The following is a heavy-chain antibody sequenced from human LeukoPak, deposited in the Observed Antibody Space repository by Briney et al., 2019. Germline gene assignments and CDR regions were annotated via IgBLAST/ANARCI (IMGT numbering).Heavy chain of an antibody. J-gene: IGHJ4*02. CDR2: MSASGGGT. CDR3: ATFYGGATFDF. V-gene: IGHV3-23*01. Sequence: PGGSLRLSCAASGFTFTTYPMSWVRQAPGKGLGWVSAMSASGGGTYYADSVKGGFTPSRHNANNSLYLQIISLRAEDTAVFYGATFYGGATFDFCGQGTLVTASS. CDR1: GFTFTTYP. D-gene: IGHD2/OR15-2a*01.